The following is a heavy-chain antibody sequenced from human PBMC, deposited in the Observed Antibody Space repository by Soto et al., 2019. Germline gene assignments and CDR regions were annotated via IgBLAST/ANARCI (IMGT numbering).Heavy chain of an antibody. D-gene: IGHD6-6*01. V-gene: IGHV1-69*13. CDR1: GGTFSSYA. CDR3: ARAPEYSSSYFDY. CDR2: IIPISGSV. J-gene: IGHJ4*01. Sequence: SVKVSCKASGGTFSSYAFSWVRQAPGQGLEWMGGIIPISGSVFYAQKFQGRVTITADESTSTTYMELSGLRFEDTAVYYCARAPEYSSSYFDYWGQGTLVTV.